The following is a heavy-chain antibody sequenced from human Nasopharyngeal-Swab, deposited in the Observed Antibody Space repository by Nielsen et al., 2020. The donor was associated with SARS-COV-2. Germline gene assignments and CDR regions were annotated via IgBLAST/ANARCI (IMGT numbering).Heavy chain of an antibody. J-gene: IGHJ4*02. Sequence: SGPTLVKPTQTLTLTCTFSGFSLSTSGMCVSWIRQPPGKALEWLARIDWDEDKHYNTSLKTRLTISEDTSKNQVVLTMTNMDPVDTATYYCAREMATITAMDYWGQGTLVTVSS. CDR3: AREMATITAMDY. D-gene: IGHD5-24*01. V-gene: IGHV2-70*11. CDR1: GFSLSTSGMC. CDR2: IDWDEDK.